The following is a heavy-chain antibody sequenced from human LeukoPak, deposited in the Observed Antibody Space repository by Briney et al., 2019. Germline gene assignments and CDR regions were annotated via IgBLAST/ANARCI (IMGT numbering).Heavy chain of an antibody. D-gene: IGHD6-13*01. J-gene: IGHJ4*02. V-gene: IGHV3-21*01. CDR1: GFTFSSYS. Sequence: GGSLRLSCAASGFTFSSYSMNWVRQAPGKGLEWVSSISSSSSYIYYADSVKGRFTISRDNAKNSLYLQMNSLRAEDTAVYYCARGSWQQLLLDYWGQGTLVTVSS. CDR2: ISSSSSYI. CDR3: ARGSWQQLLLDY.